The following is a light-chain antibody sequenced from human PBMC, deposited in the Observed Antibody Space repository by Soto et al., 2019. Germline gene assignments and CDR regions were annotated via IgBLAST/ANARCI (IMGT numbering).Light chain of an antibody. V-gene: IGKV1-5*01. CDR1: QSISSW. J-gene: IGKJ1*01. Sequence: DIQMTQSPSTLSASVGDRVTITCRASQSISSWLAWYQQKPGKAPKLLIYDASSLESGVPSRFSGSGSGTECPLTISSLQPDDFATYYCQQYQSYWTFGQGTKVEIK. CDR3: QQYQSYWT. CDR2: DAS.